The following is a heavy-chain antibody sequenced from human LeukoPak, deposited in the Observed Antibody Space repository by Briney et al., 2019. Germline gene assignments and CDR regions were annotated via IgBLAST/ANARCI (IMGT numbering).Heavy chain of an antibody. CDR3: ARSRRITIFGVVIYNWFDP. CDR2: IIHSGST. J-gene: IGHJ5*02. CDR1: GGSVSVDY. V-gene: IGHV4-34*12. Sequence: PSETLSLTCAVDGGSVSVDYWSWIRQPPGKGMEWIGEIIHSGSTNYNPSLKSRVTISVDTSKNQFSLKLSSVTAADTAVYYCARSRRITIFGVVIYNWFDPWGQGTLVTVSS. D-gene: IGHD3-3*01.